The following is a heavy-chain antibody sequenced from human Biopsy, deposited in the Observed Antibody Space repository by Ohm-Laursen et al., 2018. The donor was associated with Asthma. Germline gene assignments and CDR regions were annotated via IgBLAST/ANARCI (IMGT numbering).Heavy chain of an antibody. CDR3: ARAQDYYDSRGYYRSFDY. Sequence: SLTLSLTSTVFYCSITSGGYYRTWIRQHPGKGLEWIGFIYYSGSTYYNPSLKSRVSISIDTSKNQFSLKLSSVTAADTAVYYCARAQDYYDSRGYYRSFDYWGQGTLVTVSS. CDR2: IYYSGST. J-gene: IGHJ4*02. D-gene: IGHD3-22*01. V-gene: IGHV4-31*03. CDR1: YCSITSGGYY.